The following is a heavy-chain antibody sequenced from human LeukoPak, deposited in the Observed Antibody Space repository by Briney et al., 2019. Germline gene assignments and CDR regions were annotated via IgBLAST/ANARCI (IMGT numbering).Heavy chain of an antibody. Sequence: SVKVSCKASGGTFSSYAISWVRQAPGQGLEWMGGIIPIFGTANYAQKFQGRVTITADESTSTAYMELSSLRSEDTAVYYCARVGRTTIFGVVTPYYYYYYGMDVWGQGTTVTVSS. CDR2: IIPIFGTA. CDR3: ARVGRTTIFGVVTPYYYYYYGMDV. V-gene: IGHV1-69*13. J-gene: IGHJ6*02. CDR1: GGTFSSYA. D-gene: IGHD3-3*01.